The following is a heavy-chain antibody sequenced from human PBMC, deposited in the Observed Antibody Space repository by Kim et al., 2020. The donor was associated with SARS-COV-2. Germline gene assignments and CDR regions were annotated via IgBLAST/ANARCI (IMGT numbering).Heavy chain of an antibody. J-gene: IGHJ2*01. CDR1: GFTFSDYS. D-gene: IGHD1-26*01. V-gene: IGHV3-11*01. CDR3: AREVGAVWSFDL. CDR2: ITDTGYNT. Sequence: GGSLRLSCTASGFTFSDYSMSWIRQAPGKGLEWVSHITDTGYNTSYAASVKGRFTISRDNAKNSLYLQMSSLRAEDTALYYCAREVGAVWSFDLWGRGT.